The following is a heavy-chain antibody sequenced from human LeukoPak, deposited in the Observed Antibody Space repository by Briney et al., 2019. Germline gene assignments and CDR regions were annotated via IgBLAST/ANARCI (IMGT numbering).Heavy chain of an antibody. CDR2: INNNGRST. V-gene: IGHV3-64*01. CDR1: GFTFSSYA. J-gene: IGHJ5*02. D-gene: IGHD3-16*01. Sequence: GGSLGLSCAASGFTFSSYAMYWVRQAPGKGLEYVSAINNNGRSTYYANSVKGRFTISRDNSKNTLYLQMGSLRAEDMAVYYCGRDPSRGGPANWFDPWGQGTLVTVSS. CDR3: GRDPSRGGPANWFDP.